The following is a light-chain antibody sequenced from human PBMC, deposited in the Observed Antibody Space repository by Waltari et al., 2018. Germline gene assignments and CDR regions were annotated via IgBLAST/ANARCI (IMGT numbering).Light chain of an antibody. CDR3: QQRSDWPFT. Sequence: EIVLTQSPATLSLSPGERATLSCRASQRVSSSLAWYQQKPGQAPRLLIYDASKRATGSPARFSGSGSGTDFTLTIGGLEPEDFAVYYCQQRSDWPFTFGQGTKLEI. CDR1: QRVSSS. CDR2: DAS. J-gene: IGKJ2*01. V-gene: IGKV3-11*01.